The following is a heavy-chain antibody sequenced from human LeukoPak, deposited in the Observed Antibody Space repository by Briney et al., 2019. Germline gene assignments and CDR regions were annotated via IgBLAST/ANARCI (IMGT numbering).Heavy chain of an antibody. CDR1: GGTFSSYA. CDR2: IIPIFGTA. Sequence: WASVKVSCKASGGTFSSYAISWVRQAPGQGLEWMGGIIPIFGTANYAQKFQGRVTITADKSTSTAYMELSSLRSEDTAVYYCASVEGGLEGNFDYWGQGTLVTVSS. CDR3: ASVEGGLEGNFDY. V-gene: IGHV1-69*06. J-gene: IGHJ4*02. D-gene: IGHD3-3*01.